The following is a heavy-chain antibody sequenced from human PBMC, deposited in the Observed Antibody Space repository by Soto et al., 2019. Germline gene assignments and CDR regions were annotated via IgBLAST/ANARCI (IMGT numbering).Heavy chain of an antibody. D-gene: IGHD2-2*02. CDR1: GFTFSSYA. CDR3: AXYIPGVXXYGMDV. V-gene: IGHV3-23*01. CDR2: IGESGTPT. J-gene: IGHJ6*01. Sequence: EVQLLESGGGLVQPGGSLRLSCAASGFTFSSYAMKWVRQAPGKGLEWVSLIGESGTPTYYADSVKGRFTISRDNSGNTLFLEMYSLRAEDTAXYXXAXYIPGVXXYGMDVWGXGTTVTVSS.